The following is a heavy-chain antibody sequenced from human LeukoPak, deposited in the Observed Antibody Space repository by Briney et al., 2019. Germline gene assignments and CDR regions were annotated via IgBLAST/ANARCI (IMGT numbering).Heavy chain of an antibody. V-gene: IGHV1-3*01. CDR3: ARGRWTATETTYYLDY. CDR2: INAVNGKT. J-gene: IGHJ4*02. CDR1: GYSFSDYA. Sequence: ASVKVSCKASGYSFSDYAIQWVRQAPGQRLEWMGWINAVNGKTKYSQNFQGRGTITRDRSASTAYMELSSLRSEDTSIYYCARGRWTATETTYYLDYWGQGTLVTVSS. D-gene: IGHD4-17*01.